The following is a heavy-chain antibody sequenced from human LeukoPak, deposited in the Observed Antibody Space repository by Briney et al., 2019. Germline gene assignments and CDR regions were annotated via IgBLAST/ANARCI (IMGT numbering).Heavy chain of an antibody. CDR3: AKVSKTGPTPYFDY. CDR2: ITDSGGAT. D-gene: IGHD1-7*01. J-gene: IGHJ4*02. Sequence: GGSLRLSCAASGFTFSIYAFNWVRQAPGKGLEWVSAITDSGGATYYADSVKGRFTISRDNSKNTLYLQMNSLRAGDTAVYYCAKVSKTGPTPYFDYWGQGTLV. CDR1: GFTFSIYA. V-gene: IGHV3-23*01.